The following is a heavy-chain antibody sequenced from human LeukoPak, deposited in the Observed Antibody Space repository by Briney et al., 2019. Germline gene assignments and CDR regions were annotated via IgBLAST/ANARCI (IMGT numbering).Heavy chain of an antibody. CDR1: GGSISSYY. J-gene: IGHJ5*02. CDR3: ARPTGIAAAGTRWFDP. Sequence: SETLSLTCTVSGGSISSYYWSWIRQPPGKGLEWIGEINHSGSTNYNPSLKSRVTISVDTSKNQFSLKLSSVTAADTAVYYCARPTGIAAAGTRWFDPWGQGTLVTVSS. V-gene: IGHV4-34*01. CDR2: INHSGST. D-gene: IGHD6-13*01.